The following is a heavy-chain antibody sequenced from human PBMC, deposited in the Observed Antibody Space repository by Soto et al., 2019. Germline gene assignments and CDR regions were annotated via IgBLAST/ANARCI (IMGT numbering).Heavy chain of an antibody. CDR1: GFTFSSYS. CDR2: ISSSSSTI. V-gene: IGHV3-48*01. Sequence: PGGSLRLSCSASGFTFSSYSMNWVRQAPGKGLEWVSYISSSSSTIYYADSVKGRFTISRDNAKNSLYLQMNSLRASDTAMYYCAITPYCGDACYSSLDFWGLGTLVTVSS. J-gene: IGHJ4*02. CDR3: AITPYCGDACYSSLDF. D-gene: IGHD2-21*02.